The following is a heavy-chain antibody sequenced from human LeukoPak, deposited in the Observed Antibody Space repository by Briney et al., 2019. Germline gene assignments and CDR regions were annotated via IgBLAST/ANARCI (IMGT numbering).Heavy chain of an antibody. V-gene: IGHV4-59*01. J-gene: IGHJ5*02. CDR1: GGSISSYY. CDR2: IYYSGST. CDR3: AREEYGSGSYYRGWFDP. Sequence: SETLSLTCTVSGGSISSYYWSWIRQPPGKGLEWIGYIYYSGSTNYNPSLKSRVTISVDPSKNQFSLKLSSVTAADTAVYYCAREEYGSGSYYRGWFDPWGQGTLVTVSS. D-gene: IGHD3-10*01.